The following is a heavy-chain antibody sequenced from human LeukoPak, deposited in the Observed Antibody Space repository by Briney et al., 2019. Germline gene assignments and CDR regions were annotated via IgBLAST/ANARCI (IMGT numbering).Heavy chain of an antibody. CDR2: ISGSGGST. CDR1: GFTFSSYA. CDR3: AKDFRIGYSAHFDY. J-gene: IGHJ4*02. Sequence: GGSLRLSCAASGFTFSSYAMSWVRQAPGKGLEWVSAISGSGGSTYYADSVKGRFSISRDNSKNTLYLQMDSLRGEDTAVYYCAKDFRIGYSAHFDYWGQGALVAVSS. V-gene: IGHV3-23*01. D-gene: IGHD2-21*01.